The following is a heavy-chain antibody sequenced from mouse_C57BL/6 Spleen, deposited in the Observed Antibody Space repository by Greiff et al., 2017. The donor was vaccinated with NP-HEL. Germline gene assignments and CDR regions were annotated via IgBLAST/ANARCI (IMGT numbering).Heavy chain of an antibody. V-gene: IGHV5-17*01. CDR2: ISSGSSTI. Sequence: EVKLMESGGGLVKPGGSLKLSCAASGFTFSDYGMHWVRQAPEKGLEWVAYISSGSSTIYYADTVKGGFTISIDNAKNTLFLQMTSLRSEDTAMYYCARPDDYGGYFDVWGTGTTVTVSS. CDR1: GFTFSDYG. D-gene: IGHD2-4*01. CDR3: ARPDDYGGYFDV. J-gene: IGHJ1*03.